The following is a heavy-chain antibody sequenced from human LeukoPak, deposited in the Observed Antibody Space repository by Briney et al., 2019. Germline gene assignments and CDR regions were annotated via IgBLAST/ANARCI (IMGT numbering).Heavy chain of an antibody. CDR1: DFSLTTNGVG. D-gene: IGHD5-12*01. Sequence: ESGPSLVKPRQTLTLTCTFSDFSLTTNGVGVHWIRQPPGKGLEWLALIFWDDAKHYSPSLKNRLTLTRDTSKNQVVLTMTNVDPVDTATYYCATGYDSDYMAVWGIGTTVTVSS. CDR2: IFWDDAK. CDR3: ATGYDSDYMAV. J-gene: IGHJ6*03. V-gene: IGHV2-5*02.